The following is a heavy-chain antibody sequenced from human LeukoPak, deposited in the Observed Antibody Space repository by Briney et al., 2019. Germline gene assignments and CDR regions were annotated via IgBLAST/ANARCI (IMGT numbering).Heavy chain of an antibody. CDR1: GFTFSSYG. CDR2: IRYDGSNK. Sequence: GGSLRLSCAASGFTFSSYGMHWVRQAPGKGLEWVAFIRYDGSNKYYADSVKGRLTISRDNSKNTLYLQMNSLRAEDTAVYYCAKGSLPYGDHASFGYWGQGTLVTVSS. J-gene: IGHJ4*02. V-gene: IGHV3-30*02. CDR3: AKGSLPYGDHASFGY. D-gene: IGHD4-17*01.